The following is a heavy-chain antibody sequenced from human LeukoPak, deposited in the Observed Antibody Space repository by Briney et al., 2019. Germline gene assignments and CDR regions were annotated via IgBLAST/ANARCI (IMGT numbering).Heavy chain of an antibody. Sequence: PGESLKISCKGSGYSFTSYWIGWVRQMPGKGLEWMGIIYPGDSDTRYSPSFQGQVTISADKSISTAYLQWSSLKASDTAMYYCARQVIPAARGSNYYYYMDVWGKGTTVTVSS. V-gene: IGHV5-51*01. CDR2: IYPGDSDT. CDR1: GYSFTSYW. CDR3: ARQVIPAARGSNYYYYMDV. J-gene: IGHJ6*03. D-gene: IGHD2-2*01.